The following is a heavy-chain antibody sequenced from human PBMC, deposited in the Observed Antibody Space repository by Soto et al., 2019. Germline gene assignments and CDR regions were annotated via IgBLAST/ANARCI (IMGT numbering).Heavy chain of an antibody. CDR3: ARGTSGYDYGLFDF. Sequence: VQLVQSGGEVRKPGASVTDSCRASGYTFTKYGISWVRQAPGQGLEWMGWISADNDNTNYAQNLQGRVTMTTDTSTSTAYMQLRSLRSDDTAVYFCARGTSGYDYGLFDFWGQGTLVTVSS. D-gene: IGHD5-12*01. J-gene: IGHJ4*02. CDR2: ISADNDNT. V-gene: IGHV1-18*01. CDR1: GYTFTKYG.